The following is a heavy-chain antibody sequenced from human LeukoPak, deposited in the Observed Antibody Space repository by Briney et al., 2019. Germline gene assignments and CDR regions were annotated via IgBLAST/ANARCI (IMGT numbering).Heavy chain of an antibody. Sequence: GGSLRLSCAASGFTFNTYAMHWVRQAPGKGLEWVTVTSFDGSIKYYADSVRGRFTISRDNSKNTLYLQMNSLRAEDTAVYYCARGSDYSAIVVVSDEYFQHWGQGTLVTVSS. CDR1: GFTFNTYA. CDR2: TSFDGSIK. J-gene: IGHJ1*01. V-gene: IGHV3-30-3*01. CDR3: ARGSDYSAIVVVSDEYFQH. D-gene: IGHD2-15*01.